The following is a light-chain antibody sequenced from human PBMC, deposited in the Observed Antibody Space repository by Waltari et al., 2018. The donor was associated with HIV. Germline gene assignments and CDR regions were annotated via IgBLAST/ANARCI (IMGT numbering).Light chain of an antibody. CDR1: NIGGES. CDR3: QVWDISSDHVV. V-gene: IGLV3-21*02. J-gene: IGLJ2*01. Sequence: SYVLTQPPSVSVAPGQTARITCGGNNIGGESVHWYQQKPGQAPVLVVYDDSDRPSGIPERFSGSNAGNTATLTISRVEAGDEADYYCQVWDISSDHVVFGGGTILTAL. CDR2: DDS.